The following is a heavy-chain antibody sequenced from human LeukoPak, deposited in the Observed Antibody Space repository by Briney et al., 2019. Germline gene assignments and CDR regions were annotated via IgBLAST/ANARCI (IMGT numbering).Heavy chain of an antibody. V-gene: IGHV3-30*18. Sequence: GGSLRLSCAASGFTFSSYGMHWVRQAPGKGLEWVAVISYDGSNKYYADSVKGRFTISRDNSKNTLYLQMNSLRAEDTAVYYCAKNQQPLLHYFDYWGQGTLVTVSS. CDR1: GFTFSSYG. CDR2: ISYDGSNK. J-gene: IGHJ4*02. CDR3: AKNQQPLLHYFDY. D-gene: IGHD6-13*01.